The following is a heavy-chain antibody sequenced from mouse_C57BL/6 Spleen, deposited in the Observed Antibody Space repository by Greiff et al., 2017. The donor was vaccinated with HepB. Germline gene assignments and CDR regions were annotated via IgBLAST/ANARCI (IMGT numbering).Heavy chain of an antibody. CDR1: GYTFTSYW. CDR2: IYPGSGST. D-gene: IGHD5-1*01. CDR3: ARRRTYPYAMDY. J-gene: IGHJ4*01. V-gene: IGHV1-55*01. Sequence: QVQLQQPGAELVKPGASVKMSCKASGYTFTSYWITWVKQRPGQGLEWIGDIYPGSGSTNYNEKFKSKATLTVDTSSSTAYMQHSSLTSEDSAVYYCARRRTYPYAMDYWGQGTSVTVSS.